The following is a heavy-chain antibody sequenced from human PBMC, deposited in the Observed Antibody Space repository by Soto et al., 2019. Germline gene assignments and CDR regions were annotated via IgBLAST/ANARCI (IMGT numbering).Heavy chain of an antibody. CDR2: IWYDASNK. CDR1: GFTFRTDG. Sequence: VQLVESGGGVVQPGRSLRLSCAASGFTFRTDGMDWVRQAPGKGLEWVAGIWYDASNKYYADSVKGRFTISRDNPENTLYLQMTSLRSEDTAVYYCARGRVDGGELDLWGQGTLVTVSS. CDR3: ARGRVDGGELDL. D-gene: IGHD1-26*01. V-gene: IGHV3-33*01. J-gene: IGHJ4*02.